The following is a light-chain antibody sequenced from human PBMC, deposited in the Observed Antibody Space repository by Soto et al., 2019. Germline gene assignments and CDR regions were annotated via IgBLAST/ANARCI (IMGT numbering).Light chain of an antibody. Sequence: QSFLTQPPSLSATPGQRVNISCSVRFSNIGDNAVNCYHQPPGAAPKLLIHLNDQRHSGVPDRFSGSKSGTSAFLDISGLQSEDEADYYCAAWDDSLNALFGTGTKVTVL. CDR2: LND. V-gene: IGLV1-44*01. J-gene: IGLJ1*01. CDR1: FSNIGDNA. CDR3: AAWDDSLNAL.